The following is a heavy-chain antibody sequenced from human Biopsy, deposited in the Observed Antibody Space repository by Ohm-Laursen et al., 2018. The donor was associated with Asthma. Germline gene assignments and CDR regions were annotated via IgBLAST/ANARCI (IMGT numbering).Heavy chain of an antibody. CDR2: ISYSGST. J-gene: IGHJ4*02. CDR1: GGSVSSGSHY. Sequence: TLSLTCTVSGGSVSSGSHYWSWIRQPPGKGLEWIGYISYSGSTNYNPSLKSRVTISVDTSKNRMFLELTSVTAADTAIYYCVRAVRNEQWLAPFDYWGQGKPVTVSS. V-gene: IGHV4-61*01. CDR3: VRAVRNEQWLAPFDY. D-gene: IGHD6-19*01.